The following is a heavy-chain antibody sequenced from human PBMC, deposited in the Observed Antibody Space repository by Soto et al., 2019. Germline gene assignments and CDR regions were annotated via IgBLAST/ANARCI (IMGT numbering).Heavy chain of an antibody. V-gene: IGHV4-39*01. J-gene: IGHJ4*02. CDR1: GGSISSSSYY. D-gene: IGHD4-4*01. CDR2: IYYSGST. Sequence: QLQLQESGPGLVKPSETLSLTCTVSGGSISSSSYYWGWIRQPPGKGLEWIGSIYYSGSTYYNPSLKSRVTISVDTSKNQFSLKLSSVTAADTAVYYCAKCHDYIGIDYWGQGTLVTVSS. CDR3: AKCHDYIGIDY.